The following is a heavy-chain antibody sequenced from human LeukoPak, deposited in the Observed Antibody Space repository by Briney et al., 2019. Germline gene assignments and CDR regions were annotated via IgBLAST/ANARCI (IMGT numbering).Heavy chain of an antibody. J-gene: IGHJ3*02. D-gene: IGHD6-25*01. Sequence: PSETLSLTCTVSGGSISSYYWSWIRQPPGKGLEWIGYIYYSGSTNYNPSLKSRVTISVDTSKNQFSLKLSSVTAADTAVYYCARDGRERTAGAFDIWGQGTMVTVSS. V-gene: IGHV4-59*01. CDR1: GGSISSYY. CDR3: ARDGRERTAGAFDI. CDR2: IYYSGST.